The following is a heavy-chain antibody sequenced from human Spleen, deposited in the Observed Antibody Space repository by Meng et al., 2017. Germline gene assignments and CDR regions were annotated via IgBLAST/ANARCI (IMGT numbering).Heavy chain of an antibody. V-gene: IGHV3-30*03. CDR3: AGRRFGESLEDY. CDR1: GLTFSSYG. Sequence: VQLVESGGGLVKHGRSLRLSCAGAGLTFSSYGMHWVRQAPGKGLEWVAVISYDGSNKYYTDSVKGRFTISRDNSKSTLFLQMNSLRPEDTAVYYCAGRRFGESLEDYWGQGTLVTVSS. J-gene: IGHJ4*02. D-gene: IGHD3-10*01. CDR2: ISYDGSNK.